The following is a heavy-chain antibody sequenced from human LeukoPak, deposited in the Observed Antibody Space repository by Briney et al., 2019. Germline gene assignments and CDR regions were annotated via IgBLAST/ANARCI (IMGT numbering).Heavy chain of an antibody. D-gene: IGHD6-6*01. CDR1: GFTFSSYD. J-gene: IGHJ4*02. CDR2: IRYDGSNK. Sequence: PGGSLRLSCAASGFTFSSYDMHWARQAPGKGLEWVAFIRYDGSNKYYADSVKGRFTISRDNSKNTLYLQVNSLRAEDTAVYYCAKDYSSSSAGCYFDYWGQGTLVTVSS. CDR3: AKDYSSSSAGCYFDY. V-gene: IGHV3-30*02.